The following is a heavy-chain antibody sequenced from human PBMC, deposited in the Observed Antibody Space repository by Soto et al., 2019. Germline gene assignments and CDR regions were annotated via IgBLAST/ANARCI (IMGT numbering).Heavy chain of an antibody. J-gene: IGHJ5*02. D-gene: IGHD2-21*01. CDR2: INGDGSST. CDR3: ARGHFNVAP. V-gene: IGHV3-74*01. Sequence: GGSLRLSCAASGFALGGYWRHWVRQAPGKGLVWVSRINGDGSSTSYADSVEGRFTVSRDNARNTLYLHMKGLRVEDTAVYHCARGHFNVAPWGPGTLVTVSS. CDR1: GFALGGYW.